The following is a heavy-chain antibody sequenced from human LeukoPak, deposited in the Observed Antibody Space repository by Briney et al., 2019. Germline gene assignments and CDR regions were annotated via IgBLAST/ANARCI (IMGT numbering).Heavy chain of an antibody. CDR2: ISSSSGYI. CDR3: ASVDIVATILETDY. CDR1: GFTFSSYS. V-gene: IGHV3-21*01. J-gene: IGHJ4*02. D-gene: IGHD5-12*01. Sequence: GGSLRLSCAASGFTFSSYSMNWVRQAPGKGLGWVSSISSSSGYIYYADSVKGRFTISRDNAKNSLYLQMNSLRAEDTAVYYCASVDIVATILETDYWGQGTLVTVSS.